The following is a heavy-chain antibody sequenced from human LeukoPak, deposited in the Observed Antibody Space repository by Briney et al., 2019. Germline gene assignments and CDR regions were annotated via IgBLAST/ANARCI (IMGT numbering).Heavy chain of an antibody. CDR2: VYYSGNT. CDR1: GGSLSTYY. J-gene: IGHJ4*02. CDR3: ASGPESYYFDY. V-gene: IGHV4-59*01. Sequence: SETLSLTCSVSGGSLSTYYYSWIRQPPGKELEWIGYVYYSGNTNYNPSLKSRVTISLDTSKNHLSLKMTSVTVADTAMYYCASGPESYYFDYWGQGALVTVSS.